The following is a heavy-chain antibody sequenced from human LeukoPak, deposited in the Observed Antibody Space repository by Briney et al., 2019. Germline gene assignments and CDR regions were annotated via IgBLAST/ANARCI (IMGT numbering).Heavy chain of an antibody. CDR2: ISSGSNYI. V-gene: IGHV3-21*01. CDR3: ATVASSGALGTDF. CDR1: GFTFSTYS. J-gene: IGHJ4*02. D-gene: IGHD2-15*01. Sequence: PGGSLRLSCAASGFTFSTYSMNWVRQAPRKGLEWVSSISSGSNYIYYADSVKGRFTISRDNAKNSLYLQMNSLRAEDTAVYYCATVASSGALGTDFWGQGTLVTVSS.